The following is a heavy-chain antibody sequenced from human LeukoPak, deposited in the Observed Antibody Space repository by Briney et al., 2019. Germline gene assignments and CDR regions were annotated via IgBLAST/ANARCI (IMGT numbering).Heavy chain of an antibody. CDR3: AKDRLYGSGSYYFDY. Sequence: GGSLRLSCAVSGFTFSSYEMNWVRQAPGKGLEWVSYIRSSGSPTYYADSVKGRFTISRDNAKNSLYLQMNSLRAEDTAVYYCAKDRLYGSGSYYFDYWGQGTLVTVSS. D-gene: IGHD3-10*01. J-gene: IGHJ4*02. V-gene: IGHV3-48*03. CDR2: IRSSGSPT. CDR1: GFTFSSYE.